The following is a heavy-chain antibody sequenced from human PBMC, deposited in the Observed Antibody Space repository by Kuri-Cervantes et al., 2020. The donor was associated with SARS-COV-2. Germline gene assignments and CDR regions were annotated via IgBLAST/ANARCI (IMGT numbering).Heavy chain of an antibody. D-gene: IGHD2-2*01. V-gene: IGHV1-8*01. CDR2: MNPNSGNT. CDR3: ARAPGRYCSSTSCARGAFDI. J-gene: IGHJ3*02. Sequence: APVKVSCKASGYTFTNYVINWVRQATGQGLEWMGWMNPNSGNTGYAQKFQGRVTMTRNTSVSTAYMELSSLRSEDTAVYYCARAPGRYCSSTSCARGAFDIWGQGTMVTVSS. CDR1: GYTFTNYV.